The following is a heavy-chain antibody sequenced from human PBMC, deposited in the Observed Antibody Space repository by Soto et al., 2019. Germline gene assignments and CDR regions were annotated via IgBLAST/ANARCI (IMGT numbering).Heavy chain of an antibody. D-gene: IGHD4-17*01. CDR3: ARLHADYGNNWFDP. CDR2: IYYTGTT. CDR1: GTSISSSNW. J-gene: IGHJ5*02. Sequence: SETLSLTCAVSGTSISSSNWWSWVRRPPGKGLEWIGHIYYTGTTKYNPSLKSRVTISADKSKIQFSLTLTSVTAADTAVYYCARLHADYGNNWFDPWGQGTLVTVSS. V-gene: IGHV4-4*02.